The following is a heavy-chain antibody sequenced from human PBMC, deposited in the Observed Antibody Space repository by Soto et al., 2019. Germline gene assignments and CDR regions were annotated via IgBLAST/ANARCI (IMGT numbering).Heavy chain of an antibody. V-gene: IGHV4-59*01. J-gene: IGHJ6*02. D-gene: IGHD4-17*01. CDR1: GGSISSYY. Sequence: PSETLSLTCTVSGGSISSYYWSWIRQPPGKGLEWIGYIYYSGSTNYNPSLKSRVTISVDTSKNQFSLKLSSVTAAGTAVYYCARGGDYRNYYYYGMDVWGQGTTVTVSS. CDR3: ARGGDYRNYYYYGMDV. CDR2: IYYSGST.